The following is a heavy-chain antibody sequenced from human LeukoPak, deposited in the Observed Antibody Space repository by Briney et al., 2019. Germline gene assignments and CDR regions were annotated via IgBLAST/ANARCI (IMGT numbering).Heavy chain of an antibody. Sequence: SETLSLTCTVSGGSISSGSYYWSWIRQPAGKGLEWIGRIYTSGSTNYNPSLKSRVTISVDTSKNQFSLKLSSVTAADTAVYYCAREVGVWGSYRPLPYYYYMDVWGKGTTVTISS. V-gene: IGHV4-61*02. CDR3: AREVGVWGSYRPLPYYYYMDV. D-gene: IGHD3-16*02. J-gene: IGHJ6*03. CDR1: GGSISSGSYY. CDR2: IYTSGST.